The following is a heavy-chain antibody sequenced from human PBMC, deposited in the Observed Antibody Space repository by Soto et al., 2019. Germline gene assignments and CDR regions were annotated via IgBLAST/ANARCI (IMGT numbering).Heavy chain of an antibody. Sequence: PGGSLRLSCEASGFTFSSYGMHWVRQAPGKGLEWVAIIWNDGSNEYYADFVKGRFTISRDNSKNTLYLQVSNLRAEDTAVYFCARDQTDSGGYSDSWGQGTLVTVSS. CDR3: ARDQTDSGGYSDS. V-gene: IGHV3-33*01. D-gene: IGHD3-22*01. J-gene: IGHJ4*02. CDR1: GFTFSSYG. CDR2: IWNDGSNE.